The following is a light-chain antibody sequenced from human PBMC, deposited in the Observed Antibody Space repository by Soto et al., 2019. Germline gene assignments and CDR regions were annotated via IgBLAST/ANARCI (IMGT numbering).Light chain of an antibody. CDR2: QDS. Sequence: SYELTQPPSVSVSPGQTASITCSGDKLGDKYACWYQQKPCQSPVLVIYQDSKRPSGIPERFSGSNSGNTATLTISGTQAMDEADYYSQAWDSSTAVFGTGTKLSVL. CDR3: QAWDSSTAV. V-gene: IGLV3-1*01. CDR1: KLGDKY. J-gene: IGLJ1*01.